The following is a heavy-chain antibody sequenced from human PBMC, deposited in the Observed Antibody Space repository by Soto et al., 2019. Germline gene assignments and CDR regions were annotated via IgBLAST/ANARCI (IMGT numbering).Heavy chain of an antibody. D-gene: IGHD6-19*01. V-gene: IGHV4-59*01. Sequence: PSETLSLTCTVSGGSISSYYWSWIRQPPGKGLDWIGYIYYSGSNNYNPSLKSRVTISVDTPKKQFSLKLSSVTAADTAMYYCARRGSSGWVDYWGQGTLVTVS. CDR2: IYYSGSN. CDR1: GGSISSYY. J-gene: IGHJ4*02. CDR3: ARRGSSGWVDY.